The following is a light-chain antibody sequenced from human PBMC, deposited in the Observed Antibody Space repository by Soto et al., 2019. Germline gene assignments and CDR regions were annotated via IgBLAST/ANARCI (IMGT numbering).Light chain of an antibody. J-gene: IGLJ2*01. Sequence: QPVLTQPPSASGTPGQRVTMSCSGSNSNIGSYTVNWYQQLPGTAPKLLIYSSNQRPSGVPDRFSGSKSGTSASLAISGLQSEDEADYYCAAWDDSLNVVFGGGTKLTVL. CDR2: SSN. V-gene: IGLV1-44*01. CDR3: AAWDDSLNVV. CDR1: NSNIGSYT.